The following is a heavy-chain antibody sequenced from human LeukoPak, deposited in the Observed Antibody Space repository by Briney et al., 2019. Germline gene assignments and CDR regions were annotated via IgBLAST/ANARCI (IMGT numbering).Heavy chain of an antibody. Sequence: GASVKDFFKASGYTFTGYYIHWVRQAPGQGLEWMGWINPNSGGTNYAQKFQGRVTMTRDTSISTAYMELSRLRSDDTAVYYCASIIAAAGKGYYGMDVWAQETTVTVSS. V-gene: IGHV1-2*02. CDR3: ASIIAAAGKGYYGMDV. CDR2: INPNSGGT. J-gene: IGHJ6*02. CDR1: GYTFTGYY. D-gene: IGHD6-13*01.